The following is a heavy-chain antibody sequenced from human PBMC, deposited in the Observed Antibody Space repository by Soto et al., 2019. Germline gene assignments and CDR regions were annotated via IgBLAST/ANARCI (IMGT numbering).Heavy chain of an antibody. J-gene: IGHJ4*02. CDR1: GFTFKTVW. D-gene: IGHD3-16*01. V-gene: IGHV3-15*07. CDR3: DADAPAWGAYAFDD. Sequence: GGSLRLSCAASGFTFKTVWMNWVRQSPGKGLEWVGRIKSENDGGIIAYSAPVKGTFIISRDDSKNTVYLEMNSLNTEDTAVYYCDADAPAWGAYAFDDWGQGILVNVSS. CDR2: IKSENDGGII.